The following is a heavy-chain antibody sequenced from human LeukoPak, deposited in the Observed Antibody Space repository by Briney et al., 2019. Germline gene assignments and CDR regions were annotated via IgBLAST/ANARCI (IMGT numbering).Heavy chain of an antibody. V-gene: IGHV3-23*01. D-gene: IGHD3-16*01. CDR3: VKRDKGTFDY. J-gene: IGHJ4*02. Sequence: GGSLRVSSAASGFTFSSYAMTWVRQAPGKGLEWVSAIGARADTSDYADAVKGRFIISRDNSKNTLYLQMNSLRAEDTAVYDCVKRDKGTFDYWGRGTLVTVSS. CDR1: GFTFSSYA. CDR2: IGARADTS.